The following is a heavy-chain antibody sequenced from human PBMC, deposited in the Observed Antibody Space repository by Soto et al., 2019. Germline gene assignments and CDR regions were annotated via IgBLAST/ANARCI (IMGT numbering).Heavy chain of an antibody. D-gene: IGHD1-1*01. CDR1: GGSISSSY. CDR2: IYYSGST. Sequence: SETLSLTCTVSGGSISSSYWSWIRQPPGKGLEWIGYIYYSGSTNYNPSLKSRVTISVDTSKNQFSLKLSSVTAADTAVYYCDRDWRINPEIDHDRNWFDTWGQGTLLTVSS. V-gene: IGHV4-59*01. J-gene: IGHJ5*02. CDR3: DRDWRINPEIDHDRNWFDT.